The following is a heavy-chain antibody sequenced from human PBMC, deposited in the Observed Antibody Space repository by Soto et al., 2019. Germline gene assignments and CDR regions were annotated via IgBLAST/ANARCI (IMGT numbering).Heavy chain of an antibody. D-gene: IGHD1-1*01. J-gene: IGHJ5*02. CDR2: VQMSGTT. CDR1: GASVRRYH. V-gene: IGHV4-4*07. Sequence: SETLSLTCAVSGASVRRYHWIWIRQAAGKGLDWIERVQMSGTTNYNPSLQTRVTMSLDTSKNEVSLRMTSVGAEGTLLYFRARDASTLFGFAPGGQG. CDR3: ARDASTLFGFAP.